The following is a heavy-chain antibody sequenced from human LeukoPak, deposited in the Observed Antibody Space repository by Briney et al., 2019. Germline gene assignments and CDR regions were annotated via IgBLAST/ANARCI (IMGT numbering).Heavy chain of an antibody. V-gene: IGHV3-66*01. Sequence: GGSLRLSCAASGFTVSSNYMSWVRQAPGKGLEWVSVIYSGGSTYYADSVKGRFTISRDNAKNSLYLQMNSLRAEDTAVYYCARVPQDFWSGYYITLTSSDYMDVWGKGTTVTVSS. D-gene: IGHD3-3*01. CDR3: ARVPQDFWSGYYITLTSSDYMDV. CDR1: GFTVSSNY. CDR2: IYSGGST. J-gene: IGHJ6*03.